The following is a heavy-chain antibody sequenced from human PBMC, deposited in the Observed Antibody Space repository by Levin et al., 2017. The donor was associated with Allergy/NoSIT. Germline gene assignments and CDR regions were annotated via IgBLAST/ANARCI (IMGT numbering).Heavy chain of an antibody. CDR3: ARDLYSSSWYHLDYYYYGMDV. V-gene: IGHV3-30-3*01. CDR1: GFTFSSYA. D-gene: IGHD6-13*01. CDR2: ISYDGSNK. J-gene: IGHJ6*02. Sequence: GGSLRLSCAASGFTFSSYAMHWVRQAPGKGLEWVAVISYDGSNKYYADSVKGRFTISRDNSKNTLYLQMNSLRAEDTAVYYCARDLYSSSWYHLDYYYYGMDVWGQGTTVTVSS.